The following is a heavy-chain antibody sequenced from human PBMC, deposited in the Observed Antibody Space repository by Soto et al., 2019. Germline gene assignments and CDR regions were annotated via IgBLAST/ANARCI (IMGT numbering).Heavy chain of an antibody. CDR2: IYPGDSDT. CDR1: GYSFTSYW. V-gene: IGHV5-51*01. D-gene: IGHD3-22*01. J-gene: IGHJ4*02. Sequence: GESLKISCKGSGYSFTSYWIGWVRQMPGKGLERMGIIYPGDSDTRYSPSFQGQVTISADKSISTAYLQWSSLKASDTAMYYCARATYYDSSGYYLGLDYWGQGTLVTVSS. CDR3: ARATYYDSSGYYLGLDY.